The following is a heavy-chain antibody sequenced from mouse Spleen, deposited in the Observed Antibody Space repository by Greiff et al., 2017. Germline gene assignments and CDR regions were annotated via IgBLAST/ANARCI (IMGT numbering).Heavy chain of an antibody. CDR2: ISNGGGST. CDR3: ARLSGNYAFDY. J-gene: IGHJ2*01. D-gene: IGHD2-1*01. Sequence: EVKLVESGGGLVQPGGSLKLSCATSGFTFSDYYMYWVRQTPEKRLEWVAYISNGGGSTYYPDTVKGRFTISRDNAKNTLYLQMSRLKSEDTAMYYCARLSGNYAFDYWGQGTTLTVSS. CDR1: GFTFSDYY. V-gene: IGHV5-12*02.